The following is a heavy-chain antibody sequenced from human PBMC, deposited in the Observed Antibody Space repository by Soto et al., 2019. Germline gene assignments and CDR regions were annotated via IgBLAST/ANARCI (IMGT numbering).Heavy chain of an antibody. CDR2: INPSGGST. Sequence: ASVKVSCKASGYTFSRYYLHWVRQAPGQGLEWMGIINPSGGSTSYAQKFQGRVTLTRDTSTSTAYMELSSLKSEDTAVYYCARDQDGSGSYYFNWFDPWRQGTLVTVSS. CDR3: ARDQDGSGSYYFNWFDP. D-gene: IGHD3-10*01. J-gene: IGHJ5*02. CDR1: GYTFSRYY. V-gene: IGHV1-46*01.